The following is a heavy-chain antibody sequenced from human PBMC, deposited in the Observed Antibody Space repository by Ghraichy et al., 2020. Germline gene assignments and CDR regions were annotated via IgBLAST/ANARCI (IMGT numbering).Heavy chain of an antibody. J-gene: IGHJ4*02. V-gene: IGHV1-3*01. CDR2: INAGNGNT. CDR1: GYTFTSYA. CDR3: ATGLPRGYSGYPGH. Sequence: ASVKVSCKASGYTFTSYAMHWVRQAPGQRLEWMGWINAGNGNTKYSQKFQGRVTITRDTSASTAYMELSSLRSEDTAVYYCATGLPRGYSGYPGHWGQGTLVTVSS. D-gene: IGHD5-12*01.